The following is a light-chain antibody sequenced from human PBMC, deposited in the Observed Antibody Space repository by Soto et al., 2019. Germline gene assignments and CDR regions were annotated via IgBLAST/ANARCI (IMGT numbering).Light chain of an antibody. CDR1: QSVSSSY. CDR2: GVS. Sequence: EIVLTQSPGTLSLSPVERATLSCRASQSVSSSYLAWYQQKPGQAPRLLIYGVSTRATGIPARFSGSGSGTDFTLTISSLEPEDFAVYYCQQRSNWPLTFGQGTRLEIK. J-gene: IGKJ5*01. V-gene: IGKV3D-20*02. CDR3: QQRSNWPLT.